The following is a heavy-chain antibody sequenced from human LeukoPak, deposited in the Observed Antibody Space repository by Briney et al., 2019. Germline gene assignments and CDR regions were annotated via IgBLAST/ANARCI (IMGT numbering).Heavy chain of an antibody. J-gene: IGHJ4*02. D-gene: IGHD1-26*01. CDR1: GGSISGYY. CDR2: IYYSGST. V-gene: IGHV4-59*12. Sequence: PSETLSLTCTVSGGSISGYYWSWIRQPPGKGLEWIGYIYYSGSTYYNPSLKSRVTISVDTSKNQFSLKLSSVTAADTAVYYCARGLGVGATELGYWGQGTLVTVSS. CDR3: ARGLGVGATELGY.